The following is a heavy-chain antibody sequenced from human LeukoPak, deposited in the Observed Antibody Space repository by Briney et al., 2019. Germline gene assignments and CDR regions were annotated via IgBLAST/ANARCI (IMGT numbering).Heavy chain of an antibody. CDR1: GGTFSSYA. CDR3: ARGVIAAEPTRFDY. CDR2: IIPIFGTA. J-gene: IGHJ4*02. V-gene: IGHV1-69*13. Sequence: SVNVSCKASGGTFSSYAISWVRQAPGQGLEWMAGIIPIFGTANYAQKFQGRVTITADEFTSTAYMELSSLRSEDTAVYYCARGVIAAEPTRFDYWGQGTLVTVSS. D-gene: IGHD6-13*01.